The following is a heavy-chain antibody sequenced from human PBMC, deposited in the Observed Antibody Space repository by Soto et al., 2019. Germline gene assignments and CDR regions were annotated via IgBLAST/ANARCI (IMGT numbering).Heavy chain of an antibody. CDR2: IYWDDDK. D-gene: IGHD3-9*01. Sequence: GSGPTLVNPTQTLTLTCTFSGFSLSTSGVGVGWIRQPPGKALEWLALIYWDDDKRYSPSLKSRLTITKDTSKNQVVLTMTNMDPVDTATYYCAHSAQYLDWLLVQYYFDYWGQGTLVTVSS. CDR1: GFSLSTSGVG. CDR3: AHSAQYLDWLLVQYYFDY. J-gene: IGHJ4*02. V-gene: IGHV2-5*02.